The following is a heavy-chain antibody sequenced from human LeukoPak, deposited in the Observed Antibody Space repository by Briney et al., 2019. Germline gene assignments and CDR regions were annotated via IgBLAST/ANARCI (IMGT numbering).Heavy chain of an antibody. Sequence: SETLSLTCTVSGYSISSGYYWGWIRQPPGKGLEWIGSIYHSGSTYYNPSLKSRVTISVDTSKNQFSLKLSSVTAADTAVYYCARVYYDYVWGTHTDVWGKGTTVTVSS. CDR1: GYSISSGYY. CDR2: IYHSGST. J-gene: IGHJ6*03. CDR3: ARVYYDYVWGTHTDV. V-gene: IGHV4-38-2*02. D-gene: IGHD3-16*01.